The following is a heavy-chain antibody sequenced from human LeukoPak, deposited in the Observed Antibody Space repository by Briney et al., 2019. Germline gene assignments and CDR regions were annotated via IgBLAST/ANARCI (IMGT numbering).Heavy chain of an antibody. CDR3: AKGGFTGWFDP. D-gene: IGHD3-10*01. J-gene: IGHJ5*02. V-gene: IGHV3-23*01. CDR2: ISAGGGST. CDR1: GFTFSSYA. Sequence: PGASLRLSCAASGFTFSSYAMSWVRQAPGKGLEWVSAISAGGGSTYYADSVKGRFTISRDNSKNTLYLQMNSLRVEDTAVYNCAKGGFTGWFDPWGQGTLVTVSS.